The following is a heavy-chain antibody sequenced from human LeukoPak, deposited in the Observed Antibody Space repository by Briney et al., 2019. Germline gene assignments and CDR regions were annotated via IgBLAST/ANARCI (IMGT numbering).Heavy chain of an antibody. V-gene: IGHV3-30*04. CDR2: ISYDGSNK. J-gene: IGHJ4*02. CDR1: GFTFSSYA. D-gene: IGHD3-22*01. Sequence: GGSLRLSCAASGFTFSSYAMHWVRQAPGKGLEWVAVISYDGSNKYYADSVKGRFTISRDNSKNTLYLQMNRLRAEDTAVYYCAREMGSYDSSGYYQGDYWGQGTLVTVSS. CDR3: AREMGSYDSSGYYQGDY.